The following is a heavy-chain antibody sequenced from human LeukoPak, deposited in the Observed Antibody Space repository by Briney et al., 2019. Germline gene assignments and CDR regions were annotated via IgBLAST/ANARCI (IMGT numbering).Heavy chain of an antibody. CDR1: GGSISSSSYY. CDR3: ATLSVVRFGELLNY. Sequence: KPSETLSLTCTVSGGSISSSSYYWGWIRQPPGKGLEWIGSICYSGSTYYNPSLKSRVTISVDTSKNQFSLKLSSVTAADTAVYYCATLSVVRFGELLNYWGQGTLVTVSS. CDR2: ICYSGST. V-gene: IGHV4-39*01. J-gene: IGHJ4*02. D-gene: IGHD3-10*01.